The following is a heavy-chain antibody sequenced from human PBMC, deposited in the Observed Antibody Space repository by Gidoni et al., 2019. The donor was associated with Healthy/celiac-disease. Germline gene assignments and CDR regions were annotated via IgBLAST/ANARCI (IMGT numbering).Heavy chain of an antibody. D-gene: IGHD1-26*01. CDR1: GYTFTSYG. Sequence: QVQLVQSGAEVKKPGASVKVSCKASGYTFTSYGISWVRQAPGQGLEWMGWISAYNGNTNYAQKRQGRVTMTTDTSTSTAYMGLRSLRSDDTAVYYCARDQGSGGSYYPTVDYWGQGTLVTVSS. CDR3: ARDQGSGGSYYPTVDY. CDR2: ISAYNGNT. V-gene: IGHV1-18*01. J-gene: IGHJ4*02.